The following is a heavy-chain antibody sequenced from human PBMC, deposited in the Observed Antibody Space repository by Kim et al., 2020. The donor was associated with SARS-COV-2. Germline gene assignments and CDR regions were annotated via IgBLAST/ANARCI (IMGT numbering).Heavy chain of an antibody. CDR3: AGGYNYGDY. D-gene: IGHD5-18*01. J-gene: IGHJ4*02. V-gene: IGHV4-59*09. CDR2: GTT. Sequence: GTTNYNPSLRGRVTVSLGTSKSQFSLKLTSVTAADTAIYYCAGGYNYGDYWGRGTLVTVSS.